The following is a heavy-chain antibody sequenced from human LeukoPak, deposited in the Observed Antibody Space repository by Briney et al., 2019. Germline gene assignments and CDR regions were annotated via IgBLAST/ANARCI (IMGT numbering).Heavy chain of an antibody. CDR1: GYTFTAYY. CDR2: INPNSGDT. J-gene: IGHJ4*02. V-gene: IGHV1-2*06. D-gene: IGHD4-23*01. Sequence: ASVKVSCKASGYTFTAYYMHWVRQAPGRGLEWMGRINPNSGDTNYAQKFQGRGTMTRDTSISTAYMELSRLRSDDTAVYYCARVGGGGGNDYWGQGALVTVSS. CDR3: ARVGGGGGNDY.